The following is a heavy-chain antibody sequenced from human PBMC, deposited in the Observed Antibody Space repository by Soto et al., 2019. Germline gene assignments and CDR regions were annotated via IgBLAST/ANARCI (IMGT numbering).Heavy chain of an antibody. J-gene: IGHJ4*02. CDR3: ATSNRYCSGGSCYPDY. CDR2: IYPGDSDT. V-gene: IGHV5-51*01. D-gene: IGHD2-15*01. Sequence: GESLKISCKGSGYSFTSYWIGWVRQMPGKGLEWMGIIYPGDSDTRYSPSFQGQVTISADKSISTAYLQWSSLKASDTAMYYCATSNRYCSGGSCYPDYWGQGTLVTVS. CDR1: GYSFTSYW.